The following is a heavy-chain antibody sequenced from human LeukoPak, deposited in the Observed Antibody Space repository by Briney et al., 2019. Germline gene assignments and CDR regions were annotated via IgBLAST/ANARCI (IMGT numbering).Heavy chain of an antibody. J-gene: IGHJ4*02. D-gene: IGHD1-26*01. CDR3: ARDEIVGATNY. V-gene: IGHV3-30*02. CDR1: AFTFRSYG. Sequence: GGSLRLSCAASAFTFRSYGMHWVRQAPGKGLEWVAFIRYHGSDKYYADSVKGRFTISRDNSKNTLYLQMNSLRAEDTAVYYCARDEIVGATNYWGQGTLVTVSS. CDR2: IRYHGSDK.